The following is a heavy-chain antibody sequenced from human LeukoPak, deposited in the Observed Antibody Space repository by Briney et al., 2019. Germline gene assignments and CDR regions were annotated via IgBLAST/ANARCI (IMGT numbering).Heavy chain of an antibody. CDR1: GFTFTSSA. D-gene: IGHD1-1*01. CDR3: AAQRALEGDYYYYYGMDV. J-gene: IGHJ6*02. V-gene: IGHV1-58*02. Sequence: ASVKVSCKASGFTFTSSAMQWVRQARGQRLEWIGWIVVGSGNTNYAQKFQERVTITRDMSTSTAYMEPSSLRSEDTAVYYCAAQRALEGDYYYYYGMDVWGQGTTVTVSS. CDR2: IVVGSGNT.